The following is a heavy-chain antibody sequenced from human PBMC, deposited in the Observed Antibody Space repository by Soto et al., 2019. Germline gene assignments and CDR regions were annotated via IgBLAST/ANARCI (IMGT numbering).Heavy chain of an antibody. CDR1: GGSISEKY. Sequence: SETLSLTCIVSGGSISEKYWNWVRQPPGKGLEWIGLIFANGHTDYNPSLKSRVTMSVDASKNQFSLRLTSMTAADTAVYYCVASLAASGLNWLDPWGRGTLVTVYS. D-gene: IGHD6-13*01. J-gene: IGHJ5*02. CDR3: VASLAASGLNWLDP. V-gene: IGHV4-4*07. CDR2: IFANGHT.